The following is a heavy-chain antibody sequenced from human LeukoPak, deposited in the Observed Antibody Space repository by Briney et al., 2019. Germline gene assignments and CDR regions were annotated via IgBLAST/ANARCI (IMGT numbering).Heavy chain of an antibody. CDR1: GYTFTSYD. D-gene: IGHD3-10*01. J-gene: IGHJ5*02. CDR2: MNPNSGNT. Sequence: ASVKVSCKASGYTFTSYDINWVRQATGQGLEWMGWMNPNSGNTGYAQKFQGRVTITTDESTSTAYMELSSLRSEDTAVYYCARVNRDYGSGMYWFDPWGQGTLVTVSS. CDR3: ARVNRDYGSGMYWFDP. V-gene: IGHV1-8*01.